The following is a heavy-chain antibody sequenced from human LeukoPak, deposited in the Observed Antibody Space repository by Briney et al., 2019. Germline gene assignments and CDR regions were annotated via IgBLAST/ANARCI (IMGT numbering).Heavy chain of an antibody. V-gene: IGHV1-18*01. CDR1: GYTFTSYG. J-gene: IGHJ6*03. Sequence: ASVKVSCKASGYTFTSYGISWVRQAPGQGLEWMGWISAYNGNTNYAQKLQGRVTMTTDTSTSTAYMELSSLRSEDTAVYYCARDAAYCSSTSCPSYYYMDVWGKGTTVTVSS. CDR3: ARDAAYCSSTSCPSYYYMDV. CDR2: ISAYNGNT. D-gene: IGHD2-2*01.